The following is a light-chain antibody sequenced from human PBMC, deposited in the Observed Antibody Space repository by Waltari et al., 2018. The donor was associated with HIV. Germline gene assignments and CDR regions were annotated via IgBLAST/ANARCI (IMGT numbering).Light chain of an antibody. V-gene: IGLV1-40*01. CDR3: QSYDNSLTGSL. Sequence: QSVLTQAPSVSGAPGQRVTISCTGSSSNIGAGYDVNWYQQHPGTAPKLLIFGSRNRPSVVPDRFSASTSGTSASLAITGLQAEDEADYFCQSYDNSLTGSLFGGGTKLTVL. J-gene: IGLJ2*01. CDR2: GSR. CDR1: SSNIGAGYD.